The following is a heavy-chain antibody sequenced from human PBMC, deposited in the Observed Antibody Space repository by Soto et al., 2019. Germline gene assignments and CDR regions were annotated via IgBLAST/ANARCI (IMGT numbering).Heavy chain of an antibody. Sequence: GGSLRLSCAASGFTFSSYAMHWVRQAPGKGLEWVAVISYDGSNKYYADSVKGRFTISRDNSKNTLYLQMNSLRAEDTAVYYCARVNDSSGYQVPYFDYWGQGTLVTVSS. V-gene: IGHV3-30-3*01. CDR3: ARVNDSSGYQVPYFDY. CDR1: GFTFSSYA. D-gene: IGHD3-22*01. CDR2: ISYDGSNK. J-gene: IGHJ4*02.